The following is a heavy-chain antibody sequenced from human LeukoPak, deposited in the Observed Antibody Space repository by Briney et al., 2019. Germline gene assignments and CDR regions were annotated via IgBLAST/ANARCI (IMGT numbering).Heavy chain of an antibody. CDR1: GFTFSSYG. CDR3: ARVGYYYYGMDV. CDR2: IWYDGSNK. J-gene: IGHJ6*02. V-gene: IGHV3-33*01. Sequence: PGRSLRLSCAASGFTFSSYGMHWVRQAPGKGLEWVAVIWYDGSNKYYADSVKGRFTISRDNAKNSLYLQMNSLRAEDTAVYYCARVGYYYYGMDVWGQGTTVTVSS. D-gene: IGHD3-22*01.